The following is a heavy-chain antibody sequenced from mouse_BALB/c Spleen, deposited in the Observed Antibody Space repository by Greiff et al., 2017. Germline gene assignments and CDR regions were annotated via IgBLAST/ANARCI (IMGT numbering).Heavy chain of an antibody. J-gene: IGHJ3*01. CDR1: GYTFTSYW. CDR3: AKGNGNYLFAY. Sequence: QVQLQQPGAELVKPGASVKLSCKASGYTFTSYWMHWVKQRPGQGLEWIGEINPSNGRTNYNEKFKSKATLTVDKSSSTAYMQLSSLTSEDSAVYYCAKGNGNYLFAYWGQGTLVTVSA. CDR2: INPSNGRT. D-gene: IGHD2-1*01. V-gene: IGHV1S81*02.